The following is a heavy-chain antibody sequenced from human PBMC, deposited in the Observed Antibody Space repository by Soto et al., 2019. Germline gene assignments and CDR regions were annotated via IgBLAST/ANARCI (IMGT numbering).Heavy chain of an antibody. J-gene: IGHJ4*02. CDR1: GYTFSSYY. Sequence: QVQLVQSGAEVKKPGASVKVSCKASGYTFSSYYMHWERQAPGQGLEWMGIINPSGSTSYAQKFQGRVTMTRDTSTSRGYMELSCLRSEDTAVYYCARVYCSGGSCYGIDYWCQGTLVTVSS. V-gene: IGHV1-46*01. D-gene: IGHD2-15*01. CDR2: INPSGST. CDR3: ARVYCSGGSCYGIDY.